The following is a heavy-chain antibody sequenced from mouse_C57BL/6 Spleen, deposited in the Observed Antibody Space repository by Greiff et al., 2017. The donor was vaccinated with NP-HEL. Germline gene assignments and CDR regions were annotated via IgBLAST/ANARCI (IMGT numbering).Heavy chain of an antibody. Sequence: VQLKQSVAELVRPGASVKLSCTASGFNIKNTYMHWVKQRPEQGLEWIGRIDPANGNTKYAPKFQGKATITADTSSNTAYLQLSSLTSEDTAIYYWAKSRITTVRWYFDYWGQGTTLTVSS. CDR3: AKSRITTVRWYFDY. J-gene: IGHJ2*01. CDR1: GFNIKNTY. CDR2: IDPANGNT. D-gene: IGHD1-1*01. V-gene: IGHV14-3*01.